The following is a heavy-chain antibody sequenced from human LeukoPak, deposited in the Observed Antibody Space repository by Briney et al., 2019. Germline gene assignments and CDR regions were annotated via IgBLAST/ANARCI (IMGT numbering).Heavy chain of an antibody. V-gene: IGHV4-59*01. D-gene: IGHD3-10*01. CDR2: IHYTGST. CDR1: GGSINSYY. J-gene: IGHJ5*02. Sequence: PSETLSLTCTVSGGSINSYYWSWIRQPPGKGLECIGYIHYTGSTNYNPSLKSRVTISVDTSKSQLSLKLSSVTVADTAIYYYARGGYYGSGNDFRFDPWGQGTLVTVSS. CDR3: ARGGYYGSGNDFRFDP.